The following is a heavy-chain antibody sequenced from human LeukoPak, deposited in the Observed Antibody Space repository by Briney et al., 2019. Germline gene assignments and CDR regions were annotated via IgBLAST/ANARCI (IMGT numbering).Heavy chain of an antibody. D-gene: IGHD6-19*01. Sequence: GASVKVSCKASGYTFTGYYMHWVRQAPGQGLEGMGWINPNSGGTNYAQKFQGRVTMTRDTSISTAYMELSRLRSDDTAVYYCARDSGYSSGRGGGLEDYWGQGTLVTVSS. CDR2: INPNSGGT. CDR1: GYTFTGYY. V-gene: IGHV1-2*02. J-gene: IGHJ4*02. CDR3: ARDSGYSSGRGGGLEDY.